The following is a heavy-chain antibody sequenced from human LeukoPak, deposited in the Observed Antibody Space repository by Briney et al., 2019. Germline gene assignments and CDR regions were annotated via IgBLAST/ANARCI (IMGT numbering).Heavy chain of an antibody. CDR2: INHSGST. J-gene: IGHJ4*02. CDR1: GGSFSGYY. D-gene: IGHD3-22*01. Sequence: SETLSLTCAVYGGSFSGYYWSWIRRPPGKGLGWIGEINHSGSTNYNPSLKSRVTISVDRSKNQFSLKLSSVTAADTAVYYCARVARDYYYDSSPPYFDYWGQGTLVTVSS. CDR3: ARVARDYYYDSSPPYFDY. V-gene: IGHV4-34*01.